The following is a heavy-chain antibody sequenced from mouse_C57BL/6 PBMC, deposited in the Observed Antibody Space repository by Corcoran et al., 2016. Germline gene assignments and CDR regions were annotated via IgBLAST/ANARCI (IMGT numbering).Heavy chain of an antibody. CDR1: GYTFTSYG. J-gene: IGHJ1*03. CDR3: ARLDYYGSSYRYFDV. V-gene: IGHV1-81*01. CDR2: IYPRSGNT. D-gene: IGHD1-1*01. Sequence: QVQLQQSGAELARPGASVKLSCKASGYTFTSYGISWVKQRTGQGLEWIGEIYPRSGNTYYNEKFKGKATLTADKSSSTAYMELRSLTSEDSAVYFCARLDYYGSSYRYFDVWCTGTTVTLSS.